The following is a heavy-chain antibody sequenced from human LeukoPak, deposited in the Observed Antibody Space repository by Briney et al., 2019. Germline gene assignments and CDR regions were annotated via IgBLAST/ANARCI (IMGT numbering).Heavy chain of an antibody. Sequence: GGSVKVSCKASEFTFTSYDINWVRQATGQGLEWMGSMNPNTGNTNYAQKFQGRVTFTRDTSITTAYMELSSLRSEDTAVYYCARANFVRSCTSSSCYRWFDPWGQGALVTVSS. CDR1: EFTFTSYD. V-gene: IGHV1-8*03. J-gene: IGHJ5*02. CDR3: ARANFVRSCTSSSCYRWFDP. D-gene: IGHD2-2*02. CDR2: MNPNTGNT.